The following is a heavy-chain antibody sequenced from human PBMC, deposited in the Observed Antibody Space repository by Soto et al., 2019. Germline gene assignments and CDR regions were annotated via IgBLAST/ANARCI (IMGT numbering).Heavy chain of an antibody. V-gene: IGHV4-59*01. CDR1: GGSIRSYC. J-gene: IGHJ5*02. Sequence: KPSETLSLTCTVSGGSIRSYCWTWIRQPPGEGLEWIGYIYNSGSTNYNPSLKSRVTISVDTSKNQFSLKLSSVTAADTAVYYCARHTYCGGDCYSRWFDPWGQGTLVTVSS. CDR2: IYNSGST. D-gene: IGHD2-21*02. CDR3: ARHTYCGGDCYSRWFDP.